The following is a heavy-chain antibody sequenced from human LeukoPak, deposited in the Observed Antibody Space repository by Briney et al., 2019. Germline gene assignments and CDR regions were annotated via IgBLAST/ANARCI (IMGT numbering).Heavy chain of an antibody. CDR3: AKVPKPYSSGYYYDY. V-gene: IGHV3-23*01. D-gene: IGHD3-22*01. Sequence: GGSLRLSCAASGFTFSSYGMSWVRQAPGKGLEWVSAISGSGGSTYYADSVKVRFTISRYNSKNTLYLQMNSLRAEDTAVYYCAKVPKPYSSGYYYDYWGQGTLVTVSS. CDR2: ISGSGGST. CDR1: GFTFSSYG. J-gene: IGHJ4*02.